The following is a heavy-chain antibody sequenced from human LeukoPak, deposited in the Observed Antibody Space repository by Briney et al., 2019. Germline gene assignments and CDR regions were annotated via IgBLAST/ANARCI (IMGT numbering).Heavy chain of an antibody. CDR2: TSSDLNVK. J-gene: IGHJ4*02. Sequence: GGTLRLSCAASGFTFRNYVIHWVCQAPGKGLEWVAVTSSDLNVKLYADSVKGRFTISRDNSRSTLYLQMNSLRPEDTAIYYCAREGYYGSGSPPSLYFDYWGQGTLVTVSS. V-gene: IGHV3-30-3*01. D-gene: IGHD3-10*01. CDR3: AREGYYGSGSPPSLYFDY. CDR1: GFTFRNYV.